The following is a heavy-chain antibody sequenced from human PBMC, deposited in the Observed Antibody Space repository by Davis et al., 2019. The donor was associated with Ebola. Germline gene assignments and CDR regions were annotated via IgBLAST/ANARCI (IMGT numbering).Heavy chain of an antibody. CDR1: GGSISSYY. V-gene: IGHV4-59*12. Sequence: SETLSLTCTVSGGSISSYYWSWIRQPPGKGLEWIGYIYYSGSTNYNPSLKSRVTISVDTSNNQFSLKLGSVTAADTAVYYCARGGYCSTTNCYRWFDPWGQGTLVTVSS. CDR3: ARGGYCSTTNCYRWFDP. J-gene: IGHJ5*02. D-gene: IGHD2-2*03. CDR2: IYYSGST.